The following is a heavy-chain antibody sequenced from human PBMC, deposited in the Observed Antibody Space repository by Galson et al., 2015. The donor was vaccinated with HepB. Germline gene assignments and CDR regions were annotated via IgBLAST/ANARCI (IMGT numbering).Heavy chain of an antibody. CDR1: GYSFRSYW. J-gene: IGHJ6*01. D-gene: IGHD6-13*01. V-gene: IGHV5-51*01. CDR2: IYPGDSDT. Sequence: EQRWSGAEVKQPGESLKISCQSFGYSFRSYWIAWVRQMPGKGLEWMGIIYPGDSDTRYSPSFQGRVSISADKSISTAYLQWSSLKASDTAIYFCAGHSGYEDTGERTRLPGTWGVQYYYHGMDVWGQGTTVAVSS. CDR3: AGHSGYEDTGERTRLPGTWGVQYYYHGMDV.